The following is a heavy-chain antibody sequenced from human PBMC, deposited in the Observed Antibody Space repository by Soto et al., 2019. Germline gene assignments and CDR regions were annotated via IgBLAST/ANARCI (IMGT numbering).Heavy chain of an antibody. J-gene: IGHJ4*02. CDR3: AKGGFNYGERRPFDY. D-gene: IGHD3-10*01. CDR2: ISGTGGST. Sequence: EVQLLESGGGLVQPGGSLRLSFAASGFTFSSYAMSWVRQAPGKGLEWVSPISGTGGSTYYADSVKGRFTISRDNSKNTLYLQMNSLRADDTAVYFCAKGGFNYGERRPFDYWGQGALVTVSS. V-gene: IGHV3-23*01. CDR1: GFTFSSYA.